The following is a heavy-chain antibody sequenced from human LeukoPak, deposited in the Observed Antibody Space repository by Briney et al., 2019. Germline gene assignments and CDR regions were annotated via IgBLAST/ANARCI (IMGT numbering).Heavy chain of an antibody. CDR1: GFTFSNYA. J-gene: IGHJ3*02. D-gene: IGHD6-13*01. V-gene: IGHV3-23*01. CDR2: ISGSGDST. Sequence: PGGSLRLSCAASGFTFSNYAMSWVRQAPGKGLEWASTISGSGDSTYYADSVKGRFTISRDNAKNTLDLQMNSLRAEDTAVYYCAKGISWRWNDAFDIWGQGTMVTVSS. CDR3: AKGISWRWNDAFDI.